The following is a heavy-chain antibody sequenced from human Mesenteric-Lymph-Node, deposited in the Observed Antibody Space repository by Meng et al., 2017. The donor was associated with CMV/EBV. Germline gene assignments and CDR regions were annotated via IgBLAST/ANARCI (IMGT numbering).Heavy chain of an antibody. V-gene: IGHV3-21*01. CDR1: GFTFSSYS. Sequence: GGSLRLSCAASGFTFSSYSMNWVRQAPGKGLEWVSSISSSSSYIDYADSVKGRFTISRDNAKNSLYLQMNSLRAEDTAVYYCARVGVVSSSSFDYWGQGTLVTVSS. CDR2: ISSSSSYI. CDR3: ARVGVVSSSSFDY. J-gene: IGHJ4*02. D-gene: IGHD6-6*01.